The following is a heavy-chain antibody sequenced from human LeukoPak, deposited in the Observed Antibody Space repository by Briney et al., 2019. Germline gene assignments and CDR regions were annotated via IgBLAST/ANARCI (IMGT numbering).Heavy chain of an antibody. D-gene: IGHD7-27*01. CDR2: ISGNSGTV. CDR1: GFTFDDYT. CDR3: AKANWGNPFVS. Sequence: PGGSLRLSCAASGFTFDDYTMHWVRQAPGKGLQWVSVISGNSGTVGYTDSVKGRFTISRDNAKNSLYLQMNSLRSEDMAFYYCAKANWGNPFVSWGQGTLVTVSS. V-gene: IGHV3-9*03. J-gene: IGHJ4*02.